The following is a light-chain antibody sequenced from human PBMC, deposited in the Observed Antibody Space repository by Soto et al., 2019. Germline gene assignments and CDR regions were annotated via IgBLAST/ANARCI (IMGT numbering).Light chain of an antibody. CDR3: YSYTTSSTDV. CDR1: SSDVGGYNY. V-gene: IGLV2-14*01. J-gene: IGLJ1*01. CDR2: DVS. Sequence: QSALTQPASVSGSPGQSITISCSGTSSDVGGYNYVSWYQQHPGKAPQVMIYDVSNRPSGVSNRLSGSKSGNTASLTISGLQAEDEADYYCYSYTTSSTDVFGTGTKLTVL.